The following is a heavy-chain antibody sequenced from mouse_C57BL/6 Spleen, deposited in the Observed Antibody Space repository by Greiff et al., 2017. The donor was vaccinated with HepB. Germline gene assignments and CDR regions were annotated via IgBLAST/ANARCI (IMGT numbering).Heavy chain of an antibody. J-gene: IGHJ3*01. D-gene: IGHD2-1*01. CDR1: GYTFTDYE. CDR3: TRRGTTMAPFAY. CDR2: IDPETGGT. Sequence: QVQLQQSGAELVRPGASVTLSCKASGYTFTDYEMHWVKQTPVHGLEWIGAIDPETGGTAYHQKFKGKAILTADKSSSTAYMELRSLTSEDSAVYYCTRRGTTMAPFAYWGQGTLVTVSA. V-gene: IGHV1-15*01.